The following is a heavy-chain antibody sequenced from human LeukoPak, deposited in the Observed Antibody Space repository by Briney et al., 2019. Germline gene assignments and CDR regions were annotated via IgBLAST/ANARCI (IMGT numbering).Heavy chain of an antibody. Sequence: ASVKVSCKASGYTFTSYDIHWVRQASGQGLEWMGWMSPKSGKTGYAQKFQGRVTITRDTSISTAYMELSSLTSEDTAVYYCARTPPRGLIDYWGQGTLVTVSS. V-gene: IGHV1-8*02. J-gene: IGHJ4*02. CDR2: MSPKSGKT. CDR3: ARTPPRGLIDY. D-gene: IGHD3-16*01. CDR1: GYTFTSYD.